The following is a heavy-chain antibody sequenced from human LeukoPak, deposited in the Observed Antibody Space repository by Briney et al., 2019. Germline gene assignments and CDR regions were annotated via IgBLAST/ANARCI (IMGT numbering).Heavy chain of an antibody. CDR1: GFTFSSYG. CDR2: IRFDGSIK. J-gene: IGHJ4*02. Sequence: PGGSLRLSCAASGFTFSSYGMHWVRQAPGKGLEWVAFIRFDGSIKYYAESVKGRFTISRDNAKNSLYLQMNSLRAEDVALYYCAKGQSHFDYWGQGTLVTVSS. V-gene: IGHV3-30*02. CDR3: AKGQSHFDY.